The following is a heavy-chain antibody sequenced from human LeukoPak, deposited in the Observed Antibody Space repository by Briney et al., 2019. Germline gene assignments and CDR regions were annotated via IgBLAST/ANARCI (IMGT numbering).Heavy chain of an antibody. Sequence: SETLSLTCAVYGGSFSGYYWSWIRQPPGKGLEWIGEINHSGSTNYNPSLKSRVTISVDTSKNQFSLKLSSVTAADTAVYYCARAGAVAGTAFDYWGQGTLVTVSS. D-gene: IGHD6-19*01. CDR2: INHSGST. J-gene: IGHJ4*02. V-gene: IGHV4-34*01. CDR3: ARAGAVAGTAFDY. CDR1: GGSFSGYY.